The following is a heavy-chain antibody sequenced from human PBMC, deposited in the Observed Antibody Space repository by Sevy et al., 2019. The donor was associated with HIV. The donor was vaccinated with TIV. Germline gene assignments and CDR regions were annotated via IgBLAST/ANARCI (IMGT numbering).Heavy chain of an antibody. J-gene: IGHJ3*02. Sequence: ASVKVSCKASGGTFSSYAISWVRQAPGQGLEWMGGIIPIFGTANYAQKFQGRVTITADKSTSTAYMELSSLRSEDTAVYYCARGVDPGSYGGAFDIWGQGTMVTVSS. CDR3: ARGVDPGSYGGAFDI. D-gene: IGHD1-26*01. CDR2: IIPIFGTA. V-gene: IGHV1-69*06. CDR1: GGTFSSYA.